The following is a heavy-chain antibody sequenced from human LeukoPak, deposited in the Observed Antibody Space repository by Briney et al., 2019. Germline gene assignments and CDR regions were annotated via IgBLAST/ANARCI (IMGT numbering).Heavy chain of an antibody. Sequence: SETLSLTCAVSGYSISSGYYWSWVRQPAGKGLEWIGRIYTSGSTNYNPSLKSRVTMSVDTSKNQFSLKLSSVTAADTAVYYCARGTYYYDSSGYWTQYFDYWGQGTLVTVSS. CDR3: ARGTYYYDSSGYWTQYFDY. V-gene: IGHV4-4*07. J-gene: IGHJ4*02. CDR2: IYTSGST. D-gene: IGHD3-22*01. CDR1: GYSISSGYY.